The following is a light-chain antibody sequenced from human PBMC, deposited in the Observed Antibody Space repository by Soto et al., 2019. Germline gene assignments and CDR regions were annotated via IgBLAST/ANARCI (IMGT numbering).Light chain of an antibody. CDR1: QSVSSSY. CDR3: QQYGSSPWT. J-gene: IGKJ1*01. CDR2: GAS. V-gene: IGKV3-20*01. Sequence: EIVLTQSPGTLSLSPGERATLSCRASQSVSSSYLAWHQQKPGQAPRLLFYGASSRATGIPDRFSGSGSGTDFPLTISRLEPEDFAVYYCQQYGSSPWTFGQGTKVEIK.